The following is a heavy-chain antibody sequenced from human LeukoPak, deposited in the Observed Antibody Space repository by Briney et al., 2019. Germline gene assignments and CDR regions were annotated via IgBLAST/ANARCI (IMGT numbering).Heavy chain of an antibody. CDR3: ARDDWGRVPVAMGYYYYMDV. J-gene: IGHJ6*03. Sequence: SETLSLTCTVSGDSISSFDWSWIRQSPGKGREWIGFIYYSGSAYYNPSLKSRVTISVDTSKNQFSLKLSSVTAADTAVYYCARDDWGRVPVAMGYYYYMDVWGKGTTVTVSS. CDR1: GDSISSFD. D-gene: IGHD2-2*01. V-gene: IGHV4-59*12. CDR2: IYYSGSA.